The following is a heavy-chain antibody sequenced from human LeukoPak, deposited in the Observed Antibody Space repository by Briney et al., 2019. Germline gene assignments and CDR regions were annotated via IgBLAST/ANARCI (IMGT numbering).Heavy chain of an antibody. CDR3: ARPYCSGGSCYRGVDY. CDR1: GFTVSSNY. J-gene: IGHJ4*02. D-gene: IGHD2-15*01. Sequence: PGGSLRLSCAASGFTVSSNYMSWVRQAPGKGLEWVSIIYSGGSTYYADSVKGRFTISRDNSKNTLYLQMNSLRAEDTAVYYCARPYCSGGSCYRGVDYWGRGTLVTVSS. CDR2: IYSGGST. V-gene: IGHV3-66*04.